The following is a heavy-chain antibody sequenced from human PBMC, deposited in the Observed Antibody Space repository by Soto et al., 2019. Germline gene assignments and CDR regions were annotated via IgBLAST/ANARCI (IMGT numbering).Heavy chain of an antibody. V-gene: IGHV3-48*03. Sequence: EVQLVESGGGLVQPGGSLRLSCAASGFGFSNYEMNWVRQAPGKGLEWVSYITSGGGATIYADSVKGRFTISRDNAKDSLYLQMNSLRVEDTAVYYCARGVCSTSCYIGYWGQGVLVTVSS. CDR3: ARGVCSTSCYIGY. D-gene: IGHD2-2*01. CDR2: ITSGGGAT. J-gene: IGHJ4*02. CDR1: GFGFSNYE.